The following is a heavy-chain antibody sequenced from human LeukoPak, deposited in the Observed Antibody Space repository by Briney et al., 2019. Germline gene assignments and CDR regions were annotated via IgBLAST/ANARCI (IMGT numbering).Heavy chain of an antibody. Sequence: SGPTLLNPTQTLTLTCTFSGFTLSTSGVGVGWIRQPPGKGLEWIGIIYYSGSTYYNPSLKSRVTISVDTSKNQFSLNLISVTAADTAVYYCARDSGTTGEVKFDPWGQGTLVTVSS. CDR2: IYYSGST. CDR1: GFTLSTSGVG. V-gene: IGHV4-39*07. D-gene: IGHD3-10*01. CDR3: ARDSGTTGEVKFDP. J-gene: IGHJ5*02.